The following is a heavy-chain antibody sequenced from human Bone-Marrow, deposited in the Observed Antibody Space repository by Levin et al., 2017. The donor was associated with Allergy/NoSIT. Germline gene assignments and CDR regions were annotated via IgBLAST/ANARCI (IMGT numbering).Heavy chain of an antibody. Sequence: KVSCKVSGYTLTELSLHWVRQAPGKGLEWMGGFDPEDGETIYAQKFQGRVTMTEDTSTDTAYMELSSLRSEDTAVYYCATGFVSGYAWFDPWGQGTLVTVSS. D-gene: IGHD5-12*01. V-gene: IGHV1-24*01. CDR2: FDPEDGET. J-gene: IGHJ5*02. CDR1: GYTLTELS. CDR3: ATGFVSGYAWFDP.